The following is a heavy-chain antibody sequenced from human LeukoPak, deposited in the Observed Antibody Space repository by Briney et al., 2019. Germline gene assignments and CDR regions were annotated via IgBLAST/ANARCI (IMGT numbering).Heavy chain of an antibody. D-gene: IGHD1-7*01. CDR1: GFTFSDSY. V-gene: IGHV3-11*04. Sequence: PGGSLRLSCAASGFTFSDSYMTWIRQAPGKGLEWVSYISGSGTIMYCADSVKGRFTISRDNAKNSLFLQMNSLRAEDTAVYYCARGWWNYVSWGQGTLVTVSS. CDR3: ARGWWNYVS. J-gene: IGHJ4*02. CDR2: ISGSGTIM.